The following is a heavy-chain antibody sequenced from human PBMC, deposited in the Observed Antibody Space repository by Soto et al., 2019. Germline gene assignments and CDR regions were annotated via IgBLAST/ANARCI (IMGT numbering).Heavy chain of an antibody. Sequence: SGPTLVNPTQTLTLTCTFSGFSITTNVSVLGWIRQPPGKALEWLALIYWDGDKRYSPSLSSRLTITGDTSKNQVVLTMTNMDPMDSATYYCATRDPGHYWGQGTLVTVSS. CDR2: IYWDGDK. CDR1: GFSITTNVSV. D-gene: IGHD4-17*01. CDR3: ATRDPGHY. J-gene: IGHJ4*02. V-gene: IGHV2-5*02.